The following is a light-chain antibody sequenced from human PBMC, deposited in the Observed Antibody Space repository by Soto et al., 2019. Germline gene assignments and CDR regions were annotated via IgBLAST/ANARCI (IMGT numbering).Light chain of an antibody. V-gene: IGLV4-69*01. CDR2: LNSDGSH. J-gene: IGLJ3*02. Sequence: QAVVTQSPSASASLGASVKLTCTLSSGHSSYAIAWHQQQPEKGPQYLMKLNSDGSHNKGDGIPDRFSGSSSGAERYLTISSLQSEDEADYYCQTWDTGIRVFGGGTKLTVL. CDR1: SGHSSYA. CDR3: QTWDTGIRV.